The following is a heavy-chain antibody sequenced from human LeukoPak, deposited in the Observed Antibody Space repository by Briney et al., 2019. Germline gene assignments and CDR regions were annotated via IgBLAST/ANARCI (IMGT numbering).Heavy chain of an antibody. D-gene: IGHD3-10*01. CDR3: ARDVGGYYGSGSYCDY. CDR2: INHSGST. V-gene: IGHV4-34*01. CDR1: GGSFSGYY. J-gene: IGHJ4*02. Sequence: PSETLSLTCAVYGGSFSGYYWSWIRQPPGKGLEWIGEINHSGSTNYNPSLKSRVTISVDTSKNQFSLKLSSVTAADTAVYYCARDVGGYYGSGSYCDYWGQGTLVTVSS.